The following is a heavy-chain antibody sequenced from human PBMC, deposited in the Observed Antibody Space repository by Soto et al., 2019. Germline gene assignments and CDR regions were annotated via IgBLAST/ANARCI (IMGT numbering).Heavy chain of an antibody. CDR3: ITAYSSGWFDY. J-gene: IGHJ4*02. CDR2: IKSKTDGRTT. V-gene: IGHV3-15*01. Sequence: GGSLRLSCAASGFTFSNAWMSWVRQAPGKGLEWVGRIKSKTDGRTTDYAAPVKGRFTISRDDSKNTLYLQMNSLKTEDTAVYCCITAYSSGWFDYWGQGTLVTVSS. D-gene: IGHD6-19*01. CDR1: GFTFSNAW.